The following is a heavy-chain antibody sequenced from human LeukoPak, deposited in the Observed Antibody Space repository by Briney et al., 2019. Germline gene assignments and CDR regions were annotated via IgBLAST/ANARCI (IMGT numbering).Heavy chain of an antibody. V-gene: IGHV4-61*02. CDR3: ARETAPGRPGGAFDY. CDR2: IYTSGST. J-gene: IGHJ4*02. Sequence: SETLSLTCTVSGGSISSGSYYWSWIRQPAGKGLEWIGRIYTSGSTNYNPSLKSRVTISVDTSKNQFSLKLSSVTAADTAVYYCARETAPGRPGGAFDYWGQGTLVTVSS. CDR1: GGSISSGSYY. D-gene: IGHD1-14*01.